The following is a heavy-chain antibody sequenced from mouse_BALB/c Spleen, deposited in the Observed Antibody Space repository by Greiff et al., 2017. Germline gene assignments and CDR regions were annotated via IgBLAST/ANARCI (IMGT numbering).Heavy chain of an antibody. CDR3: ARDGNYLPWFAY. CDR2: ISYDGSN. V-gene: IGHV3-6*02. D-gene: IGHD2-1*01. J-gene: IGHJ3*01. Sequence: VQLKESGPGLVKPSQSLSLTCSVTGYSITSGYYWNWIRQFPGNKLEWMGYISYDGSNNYNPSLKNRISITRDTSKNQFFLKLNSVTTEDTATYYCARDGNYLPWFAYWGQGTLVTVSA. CDR1: GYSITSGYY.